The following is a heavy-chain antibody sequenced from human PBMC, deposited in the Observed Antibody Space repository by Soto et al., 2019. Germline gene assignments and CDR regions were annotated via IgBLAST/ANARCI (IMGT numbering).Heavy chain of an antibody. V-gene: IGHV1-18*01. CDR1: RYTFASYD. CDR2: ISPYNGNT. Sequence: QVQLVQSGAEVQKPGASVKVSCKASRYTFASYDVKWVRQAPGQGLAWVGWISPYNGNTNSAQNLQGRVTMSTDTSTTTVYMEMRSLRSDATAVYYWERDEYAIWCQGTLVTVSS. CDR3: ERDEYAI. J-gene: IGHJ3*02.